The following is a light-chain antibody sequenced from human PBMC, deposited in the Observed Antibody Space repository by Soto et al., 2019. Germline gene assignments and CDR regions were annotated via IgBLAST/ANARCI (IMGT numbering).Light chain of an antibody. CDR1: QSVDSTY. Sequence: DIVMTQSPATLSVSPGERATLSCRASQSVDSTYLAWYQQKPGQAPRLVIYGASSRATGIPDRFSGSGAGTDFTLTISRLEPEDFSVYYCQQYGSSTTITLGQGTRLEIK. V-gene: IGKV3-20*01. J-gene: IGKJ5*01. CDR2: GAS. CDR3: QQYGSSTTIT.